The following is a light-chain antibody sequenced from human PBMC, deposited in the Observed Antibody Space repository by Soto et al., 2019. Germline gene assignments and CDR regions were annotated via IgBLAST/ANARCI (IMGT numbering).Light chain of an antibody. J-gene: IGKJ4*01. V-gene: IGKV1-39*01. CDR1: QSISTY. CDR3: QQSFSTPPVT. CDR2: GAS. Sequence: IQMTQSPSSLPASVGDRVTITCRASQSISTYVNWYQQKPGKAPKLLIYGASSLQSWVPSRFSGSGSGTDFTLTISSLQPEDFATYYCQQSFSTPPVTFGGGTKVEIK.